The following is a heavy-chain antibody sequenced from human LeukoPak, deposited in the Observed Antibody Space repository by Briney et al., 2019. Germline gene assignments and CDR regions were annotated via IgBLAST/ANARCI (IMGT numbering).Heavy chain of an antibody. CDR1: GFTFGDYA. CDR3: TRVAWIQLWLALDY. Sequence: KPGGSLRLSCTASGFTFGDYAMSWFRQAPGKGLEWVGFIRSKAYGGTTEYVASVKGRFTISRDDSKSIAYLQMNSLKTEDTAVYYCTRVAWIQLWLALDYWGQGTLVTVSS. V-gene: IGHV3-49*05. CDR2: IRSKAYGGTT. J-gene: IGHJ4*02. D-gene: IGHD5-18*01.